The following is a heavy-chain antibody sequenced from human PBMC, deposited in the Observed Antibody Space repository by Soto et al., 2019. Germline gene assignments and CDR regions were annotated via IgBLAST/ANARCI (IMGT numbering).Heavy chain of an antibody. CDR2: IYYSGST. Sequence: QLQESGPGLVKPSQTLSLTCTVSGGSISSGDYYWSWIRQPPGKGLEWIGYIYYSGSTYYNPSLKSRVIISVDTSKIQFSLKLSSVTAADTAVYYCARGRRYCTNGVCSPQLDYWGQGTLVTVSS. CDR1: GGSISSGDYY. CDR3: ARGRRYCTNGVCSPQLDY. J-gene: IGHJ4*02. D-gene: IGHD2-8*01. V-gene: IGHV4-30-4*01.